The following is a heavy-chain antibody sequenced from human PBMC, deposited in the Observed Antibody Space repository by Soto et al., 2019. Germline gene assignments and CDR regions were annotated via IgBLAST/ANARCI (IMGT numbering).Heavy chain of an antibody. CDR2: INHSGST. CDR3: ETVTTVAYNCFDP. V-gene: IGHV4-34*01. J-gene: IGHJ5*02. D-gene: IGHD4-17*01. Sequence: PSETLSLTCAVYGGSFSCYYWSWIRQPPGKGLEWIGEINHSGSTNYNPSLKSRVTISVDTSKNQFSLKLSSVTAADTAVYYCETVTTVAYNCFDPWGQGTLVTVSS. CDR1: GGSFSCYY.